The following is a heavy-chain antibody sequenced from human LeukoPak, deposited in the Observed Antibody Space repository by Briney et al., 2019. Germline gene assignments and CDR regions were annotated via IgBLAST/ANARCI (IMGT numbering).Heavy chain of an antibody. V-gene: IGHV3-48*04. CDR1: GFTFSAYS. CDR3: AGMSTGWPFDY. D-gene: IGHD2-15*01. J-gene: IGHJ4*02. Sequence: GGSLRLSCAASGFTFSAYSMNWVRQAPGKGLEWVSYISSGSYTIYYADSVKGRFTISRDNAKNSLYLQMNSLRAEDTAVYYCAGMSTGWPFDYWGQGTLVTVSS. CDR2: ISSGSYTI.